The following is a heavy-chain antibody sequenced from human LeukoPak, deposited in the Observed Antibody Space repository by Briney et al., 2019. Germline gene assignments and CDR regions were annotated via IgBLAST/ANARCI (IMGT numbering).Heavy chain of an antibody. V-gene: IGHV3-11*01. J-gene: IGHJ4*02. CDR2: ISSSGSTI. CDR3: AREFSGDYVWGSYRFVDY. Sequence: GGSLRLSCAASGFTFSDYYMSWIRQAPGKGLEWVSYISSSGSTIYYADSVKGRFTISRDNAKNSLYLQMNSLRAEDTAVYYCAREFSGDYVWGSYRFVDYWGQGTLVTVSS. CDR1: GFTFSDYY. D-gene: IGHD3-16*02.